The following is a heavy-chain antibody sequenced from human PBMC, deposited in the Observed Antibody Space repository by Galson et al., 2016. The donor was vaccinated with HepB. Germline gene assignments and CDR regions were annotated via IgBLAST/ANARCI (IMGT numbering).Heavy chain of an antibody. V-gene: IGHV3-21*06. J-gene: IGHJ4*02. Sequence: SLRLSCAASGFTFSSYSMNWVRQAPGKGLEWVSSISSTTTYIYYADSVKGRFTISRDNAKNSVYLQMNSLRAADTAVYYCANSLMISTSQGRGSTWGQGTLVTVSS. CDR3: ANSLMISTSQGRGST. CDR1: GFTFSSYS. D-gene: IGHD3/OR15-3a*01. CDR2: ISSTTTYI.